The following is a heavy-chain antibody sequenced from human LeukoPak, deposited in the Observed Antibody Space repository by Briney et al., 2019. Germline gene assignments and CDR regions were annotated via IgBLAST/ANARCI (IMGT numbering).Heavy chain of an antibody. V-gene: IGHV3-23*01. J-gene: IGHJ4*02. Sequence: PGGSLRLSCAASGFTFSSYAMSWVRQAPGKGLEWVSAISGSGTDTYYADSVKGRFTISRDNAKNSLHLQMNSLRAEDTAVYYCARGKRPRRYSYGALDYWGQGTLVTVSS. CDR1: GFTFSSYA. CDR3: ARGKRPRRYSYGALDY. D-gene: IGHD5-18*01. CDR2: ISGSGTDT.